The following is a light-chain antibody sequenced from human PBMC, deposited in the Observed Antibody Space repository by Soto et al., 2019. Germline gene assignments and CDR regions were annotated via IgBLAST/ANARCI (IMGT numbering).Light chain of an antibody. Sequence: EIVMTQSPATLSVSPGESATLSCRASQSVSGNLAWYQQKPGQAPRLLIYGASTRVTGIPARFSGSGSGTEFTLTISSLQSEDFAVYYCQQYNNWLITFGQGTRLEIK. J-gene: IGKJ5*01. CDR2: GAS. CDR3: QQYNNWLIT. CDR1: QSVSGN. V-gene: IGKV3-15*01.